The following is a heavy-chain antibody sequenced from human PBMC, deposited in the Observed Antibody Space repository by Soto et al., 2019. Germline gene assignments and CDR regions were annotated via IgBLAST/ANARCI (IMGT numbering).Heavy chain of an antibody. CDR3: AREGAASHSYYYGTDV. J-gene: IGHJ6*02. CDR1: GGSISSGDSY. D-gene: IGHD3-16*01. Sequence: SSETLSLTCTVSGGSISSGDSYWSWIRQSPGKGLEWIGYIYHSGSTYYKSSFRGRVTISVDTSKNQFSLNLNSVTAADTAVYFCAREGAASHSYYYGTDVWGQGTTVTVSS. V-gene: IGHV4-30-4*01. CDR2: IYHSGST.